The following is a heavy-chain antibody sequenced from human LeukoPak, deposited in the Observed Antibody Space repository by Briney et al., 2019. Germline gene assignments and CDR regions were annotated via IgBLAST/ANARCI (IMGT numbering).Heavy chain of an antibody. J-gene: IGHJ5*02. CDR2: ISWNSDSI. CDR3: GKDSGSGYSRCWLTFDP. Sequence: GRSLRLSCAASAFSFADYAMHWVRPATREGLGWVSGISWNSDSIGYADSVKGRFTISRDNAQNSLYLQMNSRRAEDTALYYCGKDSGSGYSRCWLTFDPWGQGTLVTVSS. D-gene: IGHD6-13*01. CDR1: AFSFADYA. V-gene: IGHV3-9*01.